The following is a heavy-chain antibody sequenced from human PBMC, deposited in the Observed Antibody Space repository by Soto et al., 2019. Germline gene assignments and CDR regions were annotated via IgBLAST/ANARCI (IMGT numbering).Heavy chain of an antibody. CDR1: GGSFSGYY. CDR2: INHSGST. CDR3: ARHRFWSGYYTFYGMDV. D-gene: IGHD3-3*01. Sequence: SETLSLTCAVYGGSFSGYYWSWIRQPPGRGLEWIGEINHSGSTNYNPSLKSRVTISVDTSKNQFSLKLSSVTAADTAVYYCARHRFWSGYYTFYGMDVWGQGTTVTVSS. J-gene: IGHJ6*02. V-gene: IGHV4-34*01.